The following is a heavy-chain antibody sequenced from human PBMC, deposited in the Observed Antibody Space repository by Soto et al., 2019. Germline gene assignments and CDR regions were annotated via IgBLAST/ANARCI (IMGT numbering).Heavy chain of an antibody. D-gene: IGHD2-15*01. CDR2: ISAYNANT. CDR1: GYTFNRYG. J-gene: IGHJ6*02. V-gene: IGHV1-18*01. CDR3: ARDHIGRAGSGMDV. Sequence: QVQLVQSGSEVKKPGASVKVSCKASGYTFNRYGVSWVRQAPGQGLEWMVWISAYNANTNYAQNLQGRVTMTTDTSTSTAYMELRSLRSDDTAVYHCARDHIGRAGSGMDVWGQGTTVTVSS.